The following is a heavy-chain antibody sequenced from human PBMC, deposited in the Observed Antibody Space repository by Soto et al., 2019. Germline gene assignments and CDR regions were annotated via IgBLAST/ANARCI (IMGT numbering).Heavy chain of an antibody. V-gene: IGHV4-59*01. Sequence: QVQLQESGPGLVKPSETLSLTCTVSGGSISSYYWSWIRQPPGKGLEWIGYIYYSGSTNYNPSLKTRVTISVDTSKNPFSLKLSSVTAADTAVYYCARDVAPFSNWFDPWGQGTLVTVSS. CDR1: GGSISSYY. CDR3: ARDVAPFSNWFDP. D-gene: IGHD2-15*01. CDR2: IYYSGST. J-gene: IGHJ5*02.